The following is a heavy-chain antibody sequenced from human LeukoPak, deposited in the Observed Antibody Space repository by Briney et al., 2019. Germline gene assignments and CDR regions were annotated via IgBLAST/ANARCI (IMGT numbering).Heavy chain of an antibody. CDR3: AYSGSYGHLGY. J-gene: IGHJ4*02. CDR2: IYSSVST. Sequence: PSETLSLTCTVSGGSISSNAYYWAWIRQPPGKGLEWIGSIYSSVSTCYNPSLKSRVTISVDTSKNQFSLRLSSVTAADTALYYCAYSGSYGHLGYWGQGIPVTVPS. D-gene: IGHD1-26*01. V-gene: IGHV4-39*01. CDR1: GGSISSNAYY.